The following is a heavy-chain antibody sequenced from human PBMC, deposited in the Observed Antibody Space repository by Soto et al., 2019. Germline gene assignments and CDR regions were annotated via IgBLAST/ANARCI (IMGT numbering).Heavy chain of an antibody. CDR2: IHHSGST. CDR3: ARVRQYCSSTSCYLDP. Sequence: PSETLSLTCAVSGDSVSSSNWWNWVRQPPGKGLEWIGEIHHSGSTNYNPSLKSRVTISVDKSKNQFSLKLNSVTAADTAVYYCARVRQYCSSTSCYLDPWGQGTLVTVSS. V-gene: IGHV4-4*02. J-gene: IGHJ5*02. D-gene: IGHD2-2*01. CDR1: GDSVSSSNW.